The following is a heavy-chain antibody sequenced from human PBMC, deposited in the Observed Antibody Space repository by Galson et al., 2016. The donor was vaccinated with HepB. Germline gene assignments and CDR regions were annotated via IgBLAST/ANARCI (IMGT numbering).Heavy chain of an antibody. CDR3: ARDFKLGAPDYMDV. D-gene: IGHD1-26*01. CDR1: VFIVSSND. Sequence: SLRLSCAASVFIVSSNDMSWVRQAPGKGLDWVAVISKTGDTTFYGDSVKGRFTISRDNSKNTVDLQIHSLRSEDAAVYFCARDFKLGAPDYMDVWGKGTTVTVS. V-gene: IGHV3-30-3*01. J-gene: IGHJ6*03. CDR2: ISKTGDTT.